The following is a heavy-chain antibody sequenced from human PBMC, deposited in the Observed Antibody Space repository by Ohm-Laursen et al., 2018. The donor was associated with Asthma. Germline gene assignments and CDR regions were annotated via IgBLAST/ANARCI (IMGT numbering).Heavy chain of an antibody. D-gene: IGHD3-22*01. CDR2: VYYSGIT. Sequence: SQTLSLTCTVSGDSISSGNNYWSWIRQHPGKGLEWIGYVYYSGITYSNPSLRSRVSISVDTSKNQFSLKLSPVTAADTAVYYCAGGTFYYESTGYYFFDHWGQGALVTVSS. CDR3: AGGTFYYESTGYYFFDH. V-gene: IGHV4-31*03. CDR1: GDSISSGNNY. J-gene: IGHJ4*02.